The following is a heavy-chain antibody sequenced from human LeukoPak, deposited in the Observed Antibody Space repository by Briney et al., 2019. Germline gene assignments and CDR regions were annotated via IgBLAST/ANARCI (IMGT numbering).Heavy chain of an antibody. Sequence: GGSLRLSCAASGFTFSSYAMHWVRQAPGKGLEYVSAISSNGGSTYYANSVKGRFTIFRENSKNTLYLQMGSLRDEDMAVYYCARSGYCSGGSCYVDYWGQGALVTVS. CDR3: ARSGYCSGGSCYVDY. V-gene: IGHV3-64*01. J-gene: IGHJ4*02. D-gene: IGHD2-15*01. CDR1: GFTFSSYA. CDR2: ISSNGGST.